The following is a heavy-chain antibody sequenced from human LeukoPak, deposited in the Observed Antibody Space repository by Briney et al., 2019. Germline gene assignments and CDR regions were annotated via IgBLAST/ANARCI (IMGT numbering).Heavy chain of an antibody. Sequence: GGSLRLSCAVSGFTVSSNHMSWVRQAPGKGLEWGSVIYSGGSTYYADSVKGRFTISRDNSKNTLYLQMSSLRAEDPAVSYCARGYVAPIDYWGQGTLVTVSS. CDR2: IYSGGST. D-gene: IGHD5-12*01. J-gene: IGHJ4*02. CDR1: GFTVSSNH. V-gene: IGHV3-66*01. CDR3: ARGYVAPIDY.